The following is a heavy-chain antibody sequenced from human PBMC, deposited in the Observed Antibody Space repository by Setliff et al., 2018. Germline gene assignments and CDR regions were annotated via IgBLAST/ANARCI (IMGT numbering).Heavy chain of an antibody. Sequence: GESLKISCKGSGYSFTSYWIGWVRQMPGKGLEWMGIIYPGDSDTGYSPSFQGQVTTSADKSISTAYLQWSSLKASDTAMYYCARLVRDIVVVPAPGGDYYYYYGMDVWGQGTTVTVSS. CDR1: GYSFTSYW. CDR2: IYPGDSDT. CDR3: ARLVRDIVVVPAPGGDYYYYYGMDV. V-gene: IGHV5-51*01. J-gene: IGHJ6*02. D-gene: IGHD2-2*01.